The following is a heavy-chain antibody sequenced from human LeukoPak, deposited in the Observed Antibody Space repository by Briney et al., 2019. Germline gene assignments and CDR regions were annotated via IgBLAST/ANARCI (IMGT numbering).Heavy chain of an antibody. Sequence: GGSLRLYCAASGFSFSYHYMDWVRQASGKGLAWVGRIRKEDDNYITQYAASVKDRFTISRDDSKSSLYLHMNSLKVEDTALYYCARVYSSGWEVSDYWGQGTLVTVSS. CDR1: GFSFSYHY. D-gene: IGHD6-19*01. J-gene: IGHJ4*02. V-gene: IGHV3-72*01. CDR2: IRKEDDNYIT. CDR3: ARVYSSGWEVSDY.